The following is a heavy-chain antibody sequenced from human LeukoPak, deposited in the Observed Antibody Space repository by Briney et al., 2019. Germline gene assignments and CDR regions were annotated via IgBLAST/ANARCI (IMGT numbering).Heavy chain of an antibody. Sequence: GASVKVSCKASGYTFTNYGIGWLRQAPGQGLEWMGWISGYHGNTNYAQKFQDRVTMNIDTSTSTAYMQLRSLRSDDTAVYYCARVQEQVSRSRFGPWGQGTLVIVSS. D-gene: IGHD1-26*01. V-gene: IGHV1-18*01. CDR1: GYTFTNYG. CDR3: ARVQEQVSRSRFGP. J-gene: IGHJ5*02. CDR2: ISGYHGNT.